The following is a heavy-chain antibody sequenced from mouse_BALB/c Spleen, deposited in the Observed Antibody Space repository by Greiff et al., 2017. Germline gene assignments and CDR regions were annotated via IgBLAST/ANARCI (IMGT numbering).Heavy chain of an antibody. CDR3: ARRRYDADYYAMDD. V-gene: IGHV1-7*01. CDR1: GYTFTSYW. J-gene: IGHJ4*01. D-gene: IGHD2-14*01. CDR2: INPSTGYT. Sequence: VQLQQSGAELAKPGASVKMSCKASGYTFTSYWLHWVKQRPGQGLEGIGYINPSTGYTAYNQKFKDKATLTADKSSSTAYMQLSGLTSADSAVYYCARRRYDADYYAMDDWGQGTSHTVSS.